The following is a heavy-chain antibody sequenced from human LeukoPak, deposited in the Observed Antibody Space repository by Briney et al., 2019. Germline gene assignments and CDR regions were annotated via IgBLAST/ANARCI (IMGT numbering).Heavy chain of an antibody. CDR1: GFTFSSYE. J-gene: IGHJ6*03. V-gene: IGHV3-48*03. D-gene: IGHD1-26*01. Sequence: PGGSLRLSCAASGFTFSSYEMNWVRQAPGKGLEWVSYISSSGSTIYYADSVKGRFTISRDNAKNSLYLQMDSLRVEDTAEYYCARDPYSGNYGAYYYYYMDVWGEGTTVTVSS. CDR2: ISSSGSTI. CDR3: ARDPYSGNYGAYYYYYMDV.